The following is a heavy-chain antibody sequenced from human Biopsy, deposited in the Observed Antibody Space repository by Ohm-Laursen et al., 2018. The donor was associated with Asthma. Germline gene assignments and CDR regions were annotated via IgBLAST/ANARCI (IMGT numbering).Heavy chain of an antibody. D-gene: IGHD4-23*01. Sequence: SLRLSCAAFGFTFSDYYMSWIRQAPGKGLEWISYINGKSNSIEYADSVKGRFTISRDNAKNSLYLQMISLRAEDTAVYYCARAYGGNFFSGAFDIWGQGTMVTVSS. CDR2: INGKSNSI. CDR1: GFTFSDYY. CDR3: ARAYGGNFFSGAFDI. J-gene: IGHJ3*02. V-gene: IGHV3-11*01.